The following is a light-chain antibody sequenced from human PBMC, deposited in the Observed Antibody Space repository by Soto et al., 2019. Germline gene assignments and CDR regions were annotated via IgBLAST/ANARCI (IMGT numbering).Light chain of an antibody. CDR1: SSDVGSYNL. CDR2: EGN. CDR3: CSYAGTNTFV. J-gene: IGLJ1*01. Sequence: QSVLTQPASVSGSPGQSITISCTGTSSDVGSYNLVSWYQQHPGKAPKLMIYEGNKRPSGVSNRFSGSKSANSASLTISWLQTEYEADYYCCSYAGTNTFVFGTGTKLTVL. V-gene: IGLV2-23*01.